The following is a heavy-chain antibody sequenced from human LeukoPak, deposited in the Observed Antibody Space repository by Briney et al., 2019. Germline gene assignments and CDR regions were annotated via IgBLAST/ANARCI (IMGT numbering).Heavy chain of an antibody. CDR3: ASLDTADAFDI. V-gene: IGHV4-59*01. D-gene: IGHD5-18*01. J-gene: IGHJ3*02. CDR2: IYYSGST. Sequence: SETLSLTCTVSGGSISSYYWSWIRQPPGKGLEWIGYIYYSGSTNYNPSLKSRVTISVDTSENQFSLKLSSVTAADTAVYYCASLDTADAFDIWGQGTMVTVSS. CDR1: GGSISSYY.